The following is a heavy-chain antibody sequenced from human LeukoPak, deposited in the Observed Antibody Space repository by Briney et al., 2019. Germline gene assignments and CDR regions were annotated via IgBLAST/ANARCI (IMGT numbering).Heavy chain of an antibody. CDR2: INPGGSSI. D-gene: IGHD1-1*01. J-gene: IGHJ4*02. CDR1: GFTFSSYW. V-gene: IGHV3-74*01. Sequence: GGSLRLSCAASGFTFSSYWMHWVRQVPGKGLVWVARINPGGSSITYADSVKGRFTISRDNAKNSLYLQMNSLRDEDTAVYYCATNGYPVDYWGQGTLVTVSS. CDR3: ATNGYPVDY.